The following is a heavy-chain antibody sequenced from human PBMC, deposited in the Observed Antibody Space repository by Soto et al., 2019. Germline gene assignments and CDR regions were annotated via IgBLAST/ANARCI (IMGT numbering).Heavy chain of an antibody. CDR2: INPDSGGT. V-gene: IGHV1-2*02. CDR3: ARRGYDGNGYFHFDY. CDR1: GYTFSGYY. Sequence: GASVKVSCKASGYTFSGYYIHWVRQAPGQGLEWMGWINPDSGGTDYAQKFQGRVTMTRETSISTAYMELSRLRSDDTAVYYCARRGYDGNGYFHFDYWGQGALVTVSS. D-gene: IGHD3-22*01. J-gene: IGHJ4*02.